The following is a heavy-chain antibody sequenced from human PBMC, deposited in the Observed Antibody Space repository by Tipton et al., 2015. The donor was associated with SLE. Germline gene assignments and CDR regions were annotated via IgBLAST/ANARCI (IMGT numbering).Heavy chain of an antibody. V-gene: IGHV4-39*01. Sequence: LRLSCSVSGSSISSYHWSWIRQPPGKGLEWIGSIYYSGSTYYTPSLKSRVTTSVDTSKNQFSLSLYSVTVEDTAVYYCARQGTGFGSGRDDYWGQGILVTVSS. CDR3: ARQGTGFGSGRDDY. J-gene: IGHJ4*02. CDR2: IYYSGST. CDR1: GSSISSYH. D-gene: IGHD1-14*01.